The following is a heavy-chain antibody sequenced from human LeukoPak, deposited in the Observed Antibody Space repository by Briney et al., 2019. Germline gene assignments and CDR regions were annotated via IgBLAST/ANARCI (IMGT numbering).Heavy chain of an antibody. J-gene: IGHJ2*01. Sequence: SETLSLTCTVSGGSISSYYWSWIRQPPGKGLEWIGYIYHSGSTYYNPSLKSRVTISVDRSKNQFSLKLSSVTAADTAVYYCARHCDILTGPAGWYFDLWGRGTLLTVSS. D-gene: IGHD3-9*01. CDR2: IYHSGST. V-gene: IGHV4-59*08. CDR3: ARHCDILTGPAGWYFDL. CDR1: GGSISSYY.